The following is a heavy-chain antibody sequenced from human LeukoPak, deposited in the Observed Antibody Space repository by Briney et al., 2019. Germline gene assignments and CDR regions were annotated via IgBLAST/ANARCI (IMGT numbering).Heavy chain of an antibody. Sequence: QPGGSLRLSCAASGLTFSSYAMTWVRQAPGKGLEWVSSISSSGASTYHADSVKGRFTISRDNSKNTLYLQMNSLTAEDTAIYYCAKDRGSSSPMRYYFDYWGQGTLVTVSS. CDR2: ISSSGAST. CDR1: GLTFSSYA. V-gene: IGHV3-23*01. J-gene: IGHJ4*02. CDR3: AKDRGSSSPMRYYFDY. D-gene: IGHD6-19*01.